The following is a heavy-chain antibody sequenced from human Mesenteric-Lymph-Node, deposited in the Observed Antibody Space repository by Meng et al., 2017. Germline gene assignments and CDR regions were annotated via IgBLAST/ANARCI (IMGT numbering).Heavy chain of an antibody. CDR3: ARDERIAVAGTIDY. D-gene: IGHD6-19*01. CDR1: GFTFSSYG. J-gene: IGHJ4*02. Sequence: GESLKISCAASGFTFSSYGMHWVRQAPGKGLEWVSAISGSGGSTYYADSVKGRFTISRDNSKNTLYLQMNSLRAEDTAVYYCARDERIAVAGTIDYWGQGTLVTVSS. V-gene: IGHV3-23*01. CDR2: ISGSGGST.